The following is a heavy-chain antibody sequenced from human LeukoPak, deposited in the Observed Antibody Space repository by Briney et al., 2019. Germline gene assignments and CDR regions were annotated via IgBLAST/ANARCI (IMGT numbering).Heavy chain of an antibody. V-gene: IGHV3-11*01. CDR1: EFTFSDYY. D-gene: IGHD3-22*01. CDR3: ARDRPPYEYGMDV. J-gene: IGHJ6*02. Sequence: GGSLRLSCAASEFTFSDYYMSWIRQAPGKGLEWVSYISSSGSTIYYADSVKGRFTISRDNAKNSLYLQMNSLRAEDTAVYYCARDRPPYEYGMDVWGHGTTVTVSS. CDR2: ISSSGSTI.